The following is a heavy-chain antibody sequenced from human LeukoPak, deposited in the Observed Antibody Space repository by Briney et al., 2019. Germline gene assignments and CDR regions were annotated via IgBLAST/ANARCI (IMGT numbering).Heavy chain of an antibody. CDR1: GYTFTGYY. D-gene: IGHD6-13*01. CDR2: INPNSGGT. V-gene: IGHV1-2*02. J-gene: IGHJ5*02. CDR3: ARTAAAGDYASGFDP. Sequence: ASVKVSCKASGYTFTGYYMRWVRQAPGQGLEWMGWINPNSGGTNYAQKFQGRVTMTRDTSISTAYMELSRLRSDDTAVYYCARTAAAGDYASGFDPWGQGTLVTVSS.